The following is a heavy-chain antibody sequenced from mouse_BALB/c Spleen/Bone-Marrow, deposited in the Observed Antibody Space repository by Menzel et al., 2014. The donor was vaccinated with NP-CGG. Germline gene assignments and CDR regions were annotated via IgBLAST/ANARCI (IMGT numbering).Heavy chain of an antibody. CDR3: ASGDVYFAY. V-gene: IGHV5-9-4*01. Sequence: EVKLVESGGGLVKPGGSLKLSCAASGFTFSGYAMSWVRQSPDKRLEWVAEISSGGSYTYYPDTVTGRFTISRDNAKNTLYLEMSSLRSEDTAMYYCASGDVYFAYWGQGTLVTVSA. CDR1: GFTFSGYA. CDR2: ISSGGSYT. J-gene: IGHJ3*01.